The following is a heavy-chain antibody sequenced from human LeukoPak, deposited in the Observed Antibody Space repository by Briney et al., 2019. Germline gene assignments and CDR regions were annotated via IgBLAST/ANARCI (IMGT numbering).Heavy chain of an antibody. J-gene: IGHJ4*02. Sequence: GGSLRLSCAASGFTFSDYYMSWIRQAPGKGLEWVSYISSSGRTIYYADSVKGRFTISRDNGKKSLYLQMNSLSAEDTVVYYCARGGAPYFDWCFDYWGQGTLVTVSS. CDR1: GFTFSDYY. CDR3: ARGGAPYFDWCFDY. CDR2: ISSSGRTI. V-gene: IGHV3-11*04. D-gene: IGHD3-9*01.